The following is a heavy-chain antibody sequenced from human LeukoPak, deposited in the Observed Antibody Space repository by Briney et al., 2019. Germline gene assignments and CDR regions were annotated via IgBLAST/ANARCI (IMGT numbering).Heavy chain of an antibody. V-gene: IGHV4-38-2*01. D-gene: IGHD3-3*01. CDR3: ARYLRGNNAFDI. CDR1: GYSSSSGYY. Sequence: SETLSLTCAVSGYSSSSGYYWGWIRQPPGKGLEWIGSIYHSGSTYYNPSLKSRVTISVDTSKNQFSLKLSSVTAADTAVYYCARYLRGNNAFDIWGQGTMVTVSS. CDR2: IYHSGST. J-gene: IGHJ3*02.